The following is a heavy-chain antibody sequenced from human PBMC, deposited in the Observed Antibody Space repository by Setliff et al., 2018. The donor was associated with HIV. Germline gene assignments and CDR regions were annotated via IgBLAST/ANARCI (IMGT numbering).Heavy chain of an antibody. V-gene: IGHV4-30-4*08. D-gene: IGHD5-18*01. CDR2: IYYSGTT. Sequence: SETLSLTCTVSGDSISSGDYYWSWVRQPPGKGLEWIGNIYYSGTTYYSPSLKSRVTISVNKSKNQFSLKLRSVTAADTAVYYCARAGTASAMVQDVPAIWGQGTMVTVSS. CDR1: GDSISSGDYY. J-gene: IGHJ3*02. CDR3: ARAGTASAMVQDVPAI.